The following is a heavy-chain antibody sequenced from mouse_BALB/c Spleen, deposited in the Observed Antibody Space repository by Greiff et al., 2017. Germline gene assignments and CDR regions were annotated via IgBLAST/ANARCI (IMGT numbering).Heavy chain of an antibody. D-gene: IGHD2-10*02. J-gene: IGHJ3*01. Sequence: DVQLVESGGGLVQPGGSRKLSCAASGFTFSSFGMHWVRQAPEKGLEWVAYISSGSSTIYYADTVKGRFTISRDNPKNTLFLQMTSLRSEDTAMYYCARGYGNYYWFAYWGQGTLVTVSA. CDR3: ARGYGNYYWFAY. CDR2: ISSGSSTI. CDR1: GFTFSSFG. V-gene: IGHV5-17*02.